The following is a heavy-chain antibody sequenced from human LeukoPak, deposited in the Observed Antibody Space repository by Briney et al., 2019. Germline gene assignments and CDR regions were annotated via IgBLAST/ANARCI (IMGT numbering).Heavy chain of an antibody. V-gene: IGHV4-30-4*01. J-gene: IGHJ5*02. CDR3: ARPYYYDSRIDP. D-gene: IGHD3-22*01. CDR2: RYYSGST. Sequence: PSETLPLTYTVSGGSISSGDYCWSWIRQPPGKGLEWIAYRYYSGSTYYNPSLKSRVTMSADTSKNQLSLKLSSVTAAATAVYYCARPYYYDSRIDPWGQGILVTVSS. CDR1: GGSISSGDYC.